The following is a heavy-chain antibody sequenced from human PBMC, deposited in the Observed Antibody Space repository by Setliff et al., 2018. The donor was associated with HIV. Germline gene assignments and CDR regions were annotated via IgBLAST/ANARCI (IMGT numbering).Heavy chain of an antibody. CDR2: VRQGGAT. J-gene: IGHJ4*03. CDR3: AREDPNTYRPFDY. V-gene: IGHV4-59*02. CDR1: HSSVSEYY. Sequence: PSETLSLTCNVSHSSVSEYYWSWIRQSPGKGLEWIGYVRQGGATKYNPAFQSRVTISLETPKNQVFLSLASVTAADTAVYFCAREDPNTYRPFDYWGQGSLVTVSS.